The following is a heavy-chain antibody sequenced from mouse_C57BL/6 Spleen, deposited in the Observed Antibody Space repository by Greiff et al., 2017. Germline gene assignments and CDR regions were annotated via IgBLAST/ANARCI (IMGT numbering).Heavy chain of an antibody. CDR1: GYAFTNYL. D-gene: IGHD1-1*01. J-gene: IGHJ2*01. CDR3: ARGSSYYFDY. CDR2: INPGSGGT. V-gene: IGHV1-54*01. Sequence: VQLQESGAELVRPGTSVKVSCKASGYAFTNYLIEWVQQRPGQGLEWIGVINPGSGGTNYNEKFKGKATLTADKSSSTAYMQLSSLTSEDSAVYFWARGSSYYFDYWGQGTTLTVSS.